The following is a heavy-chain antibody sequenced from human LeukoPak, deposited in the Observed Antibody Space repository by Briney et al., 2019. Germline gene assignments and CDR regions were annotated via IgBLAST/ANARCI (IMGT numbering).Heavy chain of an antibody. D-gene: IGHD6-13*01. J-gene: IGHJ3*02. CDR2: IFNSGRT. CDR3: ARDLASSSYNDAFDI. CDR1: VGSFRGYY. V-gene: IGHV4-34*11. Sequence: SETLSLTCADYVGSFRGYYWAWIRQSPGKGVEWIGMIFNSGRTYYNPSLESRATISVDTSRNQFSLKLRSVTAADPAQYYCARDLASSSYNDAFDIWGQGTMVSVSS.